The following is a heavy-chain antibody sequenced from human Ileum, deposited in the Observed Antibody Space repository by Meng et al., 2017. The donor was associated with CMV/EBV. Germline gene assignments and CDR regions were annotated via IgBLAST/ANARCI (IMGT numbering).Heavy chain of an antibody. Sequence: GESLKISCAASGFTFSSHEMNWVRQVAGRGLEWIAYIGSGGSNIYYADSVKGRFTVSRDNAKNSIYLHMNSMTTEDTGVYYCARDKVVVVPAPLFGMDGWGQGTTVTVSS. CDR3: ARDKVVVVPAPLFGMDG. CDR2: IGSGGSNI. CDR1: GFTFSSHE. V-gene: IGHV3-48*03. D-gene: IGHD2-2*01. J-gene: IGHJ6*02.